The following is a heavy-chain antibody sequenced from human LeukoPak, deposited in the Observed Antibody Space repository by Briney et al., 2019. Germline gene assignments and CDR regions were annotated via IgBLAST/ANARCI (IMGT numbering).Heavy chain of an antibody. Sequence: KPGRSLRLSCAASGFTFSSYAMHWVRQAPGKGLEWVAVISYDGSNKYYADSVKGRFTISRDNSKNTLYLQMNSLRAEDTAVYYCARVGRVYYGSGRGLIEMDYYYYYYMDVWGKGTTVTVSS. J-gene: IGHJ6*03. CDR1: GFTFSSYA. V-gene: IGHV3-30*04. CDR2: ISYDGSNK. D-gene: IGHD3-10*01. CDR3: ARVGRVYYGSGRGLIEMDYYYYYYMDV.